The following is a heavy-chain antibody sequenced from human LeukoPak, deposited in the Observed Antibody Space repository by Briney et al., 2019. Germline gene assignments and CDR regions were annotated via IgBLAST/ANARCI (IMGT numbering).Heavy chain of an antibody. CDR3: ARDRRGGSGDY. D-gene: IGHD1-26*01. J-gene: IGHJ4*02. CDR1: GLSFSSSG. CDR2: ISSTGSTI. V-gene: IGHV3-48*03. Sequence: GGSLRLSCAASGLSFSSSGMNWVRQAPGKGLEWVSYISSTGSTIYYADSVKGRFTISRDNARSSLFLSMSSLRAEDTAVYYCARDRRGGSGDYWGQGTLVTVSS.